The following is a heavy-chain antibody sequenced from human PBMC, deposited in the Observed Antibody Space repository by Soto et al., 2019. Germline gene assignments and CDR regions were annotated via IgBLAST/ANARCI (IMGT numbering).Heavy chain of an antibody. D-gene: IGHD3-10*01. CDR3: ARRGSYRDVDAFDI. CDR1: GGSLSSGAYY. CDR2: TFYSGTT. V-gene: IGHV4-31*03. Sequence: QVQLQESGPGLVEPSQTLSLTCTVSGGSLSSGAYYWSWIRQYPGKGLEWIGFTFYSGTTYYNPSLESRISISVDTSKNQFSLKLNSVTAADTAVYYCARRGSYRDVDAFDIWGQGTMVTVSS. J-gene: IGHJ3*02.